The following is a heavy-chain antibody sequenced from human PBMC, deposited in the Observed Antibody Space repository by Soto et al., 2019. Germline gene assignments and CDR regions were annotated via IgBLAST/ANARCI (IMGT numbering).Heavy chain of an antibody. CDR1: GGTISTYY. D-gene: IGHD3-22*01. J-gene: IGHJ4*02. CDR2: IYYSGST. Sequence: SQTLPLTCTVSGGTISTYYRSWIRQPPGKGREWIGYIYYSGSTNYNPSLKSRVTLSVDTSENQFSLKLSSVTAADTAVYYCERHASYYDLIGYWREGTLGDVSS. CDR3: ERHASYYDLIGY. V-gene: IGHV4-59*01.